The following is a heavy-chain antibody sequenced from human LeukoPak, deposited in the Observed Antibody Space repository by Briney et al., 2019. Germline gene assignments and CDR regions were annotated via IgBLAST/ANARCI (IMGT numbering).Heavy chain of an antibody. D-gene: IGHD3-22*01. CDR3: AREGYYDSSGYLFAY. Sequence: SQTLSLTCAVSGGSINSASYYWSWIRQHPGKGLEWIRDIYYSGSTYYNPSLKSQVTISVDTSKNQFSLKLSSVTAADTAVYYCAREGYYDSSGYLFAYWGQGTLVTVSS. V-gene: IGHV4-31*11. CDR1: GGSINSASYY. CDR2: IYYSGST. J-gene: IGHJ4*02.